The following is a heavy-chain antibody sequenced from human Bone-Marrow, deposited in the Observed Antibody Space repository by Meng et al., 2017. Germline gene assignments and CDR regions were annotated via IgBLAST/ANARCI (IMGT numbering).Heavy chain of an antibody. CDR1: GYTFTGYY. D-gene: IGHD3-22*01. V-gene: IGHV1-2*02. Sequence: ASVKVSCKASGYTFTGYYMHWVRQAPGQGLEWMGWINPNSGGTNYAQKFQGRVTMTRDTSISTAYMELSRLRSDDTAVYYCATYYYDSSGYSRVDDYWGQGTLVTCAS. CDR3: ATYYYDSSGYSRVDDY. J-gene: IGHJ4*02. CDR2: INPNSGGT.